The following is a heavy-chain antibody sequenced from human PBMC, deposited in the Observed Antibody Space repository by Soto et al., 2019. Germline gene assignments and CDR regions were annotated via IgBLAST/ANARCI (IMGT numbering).Heavy chain of an antibody. V-gene: IGHV3-72*01. CDR3: ARGRAGYGVYYYYYGMDV. CDR1: GFTFSDHY. Sequence: GGSLRLSCAASGFTFSDHYMEWVRQAPGKGLEWVGRTRNKANSYTTVYAASVKGRFTISRDDSKNPLYLQMNSLKTEDTAVYYCARGRAGYGVYYYYYGMDVWGQGTTVTVSS. D-gene: IGHD5-12*01. J-gene: IGHJ6*02. CDR2: TRNKANSYTT.